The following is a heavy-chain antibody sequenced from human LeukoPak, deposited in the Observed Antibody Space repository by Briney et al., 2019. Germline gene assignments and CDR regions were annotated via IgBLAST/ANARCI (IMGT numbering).Heavy chain of an antibody. CDR3: ARDINSADY. D-gene: IGHD4-23*01. J-gene: IGHJ4*02. Sequence: GGSLRLSCAASGFTFSSYGMHWVRQAPGKGLEWVSYISSSGSTIYYADSVKGRFTISRDNAKNSLYLQMNSLRAEDTAVYYCARDINSADYWGQGTLVTVSS. CDR2: ISSSGSTI. V-gene: IGHV3-48*04. CDR1: GFTFSSYG.